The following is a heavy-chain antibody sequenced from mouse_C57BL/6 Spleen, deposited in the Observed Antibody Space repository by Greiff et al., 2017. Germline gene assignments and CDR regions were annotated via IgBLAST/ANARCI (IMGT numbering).Heavy chain of an antibody. CDR2: IDPENGDT. CDR1: GFNIKDDY. D-gene: IGHD2-4*01. CDR3: TTWDYEGY. J-gene: IGHJ2*01. Sequence: VQLKQSGAELVRPGASVKLSCTASGFNIKDDYMHWVKQRPEQGLEWLGWIDPENGDTEYASKFQGKATITADTSSNTAYLQLSSLTSEDTAVYYCTTWDYEGYWGQGTTLTVSS. V-gene: IGHV14-4*01.